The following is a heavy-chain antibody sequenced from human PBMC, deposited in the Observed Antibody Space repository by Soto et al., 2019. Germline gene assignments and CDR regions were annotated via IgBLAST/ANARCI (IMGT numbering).Heavy chain of an antibody. CDR3: ARVASWAARGWFAP. CDR1: GYTFTGYF. D-gene: IGHD2-15*01. CDR2: INPNTGGT. V-gene: IGHV1-2*02. J-gene: IGHJ5*02. Sequence: QVQLVQSGAEVKKPGASVKVSCMASGYTFTGYFIHWVREVTGQGLEYMGWINPNTGGTDYAQKFQGRVTMTRDTSISTVFMEMKRLTSYDTAVYSCARVASWAARGWFAPWGQGTLVTVSS.